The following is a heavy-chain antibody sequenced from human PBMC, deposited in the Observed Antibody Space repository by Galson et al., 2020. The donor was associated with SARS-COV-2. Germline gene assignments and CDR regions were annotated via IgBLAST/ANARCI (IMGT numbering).Heavy chain of an antibody. D-gene: IGHD3-10*01. V-gene: IGHV4-61*02. CDR1: GGSIRSGNSC. CDR3: AREEPYYYQSGSYYFAP. Sequence: SETLSLTCTVSGGSIRSGNSCWSWLRQSAGKGLEWIGRIYTSGTTTYNPSLKSRVTVSADMSKNQFSLELRSVTAADTAVYYCAREEPYYYQSGSYYFAPWGQGTLVTVSS. CDR2: IYTSGTT. J-gene: IGHJ5*02.